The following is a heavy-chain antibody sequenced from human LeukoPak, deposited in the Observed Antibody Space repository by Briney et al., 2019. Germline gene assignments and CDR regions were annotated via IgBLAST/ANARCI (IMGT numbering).Heavy chain of an antibody. J-gene: IGHJ5*02. CDR2: IIPIFGTA. D-gene: IGHD2-15*01. V-gene: IGHV1-69*13. Sequence: SVKVSCKASGGTFSSYAISWVRQAPGQGLEWMGGIIPIFGTANYAQKFQGRVTITADESTSTAYMELSSLRSEHTAVYYCARASYCSGGSCYSGREDWFDPWGQGTLVTVSS. CDR1: GGTFSSYA. CDR3: ARASYCSGGSCYSGREDWFDP.